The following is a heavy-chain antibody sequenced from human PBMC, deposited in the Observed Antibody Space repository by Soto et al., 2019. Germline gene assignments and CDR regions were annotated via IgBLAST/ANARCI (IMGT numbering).Heavy chain of an antibody. J-gene: IGHJ4*02. V-gene: IGHV1-69*12. D-gene: IGHD5-12*01. Sequence: QVQLVQSGAEVKKPGSSVKVSCKASGATFSSYASSWVRQAPGQGLEWMGGIIPIFGTANYAQKFQGRGTITADELTSTAYMELSSQRSEYTAVYYGAGRDGYNEVQEQEDWGQGTLVTVSS. CDR3: AGRDGYNEVQEQED. CDR2: IIPIFGTA. CDR1: GATFSSYA.